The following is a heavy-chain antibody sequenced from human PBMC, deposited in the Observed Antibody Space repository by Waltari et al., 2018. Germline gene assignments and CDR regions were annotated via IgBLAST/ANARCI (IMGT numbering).Heavy chain of an antibody. V-gene: IGHV3-23*03. D-gene: IGHD3-22*01. CDR1: GFTFSSDA. Sequence: EVQLLESGGGLVQPGGFLRLSCAASGFTFSSDAMGWVRQAPGKGLEWVSVIYSGGSTYYADSVKGRFTISREKSKNTLYVQMNSLRAEDTAVYYCAKEAEEVKWGQGTLVTVSS. CDR3: AKEAEEVK. J-gene: IGHJ4*02. CDR2: IYSGGST.